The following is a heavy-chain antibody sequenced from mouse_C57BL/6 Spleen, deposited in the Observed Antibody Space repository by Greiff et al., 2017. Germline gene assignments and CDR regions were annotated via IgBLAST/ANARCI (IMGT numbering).Heavy chain of an antibody. CDR1: GYTFTSYW. J-gene: IGHJ1*03. V-gene: IGHV1-69*01. CDR2: IDPSDSYT. Sequence: VQLQQPGAELVMPGASVKLSCKASGYTFTSYWMHWVKQRPGQGLEWIGEIDPSDSYTNYNQKFKGKSTLTVDKSSSTAYMQLSSLTSEDSAVYYCARAGATRYFDVWGTGTTVTVSS. CDR3: ARAGATRYFDV. D-gene: IGHD3-1*01.